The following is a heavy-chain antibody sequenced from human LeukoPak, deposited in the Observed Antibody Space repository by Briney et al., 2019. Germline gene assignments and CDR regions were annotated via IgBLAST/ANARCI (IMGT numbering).Heavy chain of an antibody. Sequence: SETLSLTCAVYGGSFSGYYWSWIRQPPGKGLEWIGEINHSGSTNYNPSLKSRVTISVDTSKNQFSLKLSSVTAADTAVYYCARGRLYGSGSYYNYWGQGTLVTVSS. CDR3: ARGRLYGSGSYYNY. CDR2: INHSGST. V-gene: IGHV4-34*01. D-gene: IGHD3-10*01. J-gene: IGHJ4*02. CDR1: GGSFSGYY.